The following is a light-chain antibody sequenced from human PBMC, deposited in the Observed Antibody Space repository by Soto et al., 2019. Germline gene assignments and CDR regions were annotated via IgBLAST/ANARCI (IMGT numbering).Light chain of an antibody. CDR1: QNLHSF. Sequence: EIVLTQSPATLSVSPGERVTLSCRASQNLHSFLNWYQQRPGQAPRPLIYDGSKRAAGVLDRISGDGSGTDYTLTISSLEPEDFAVYYCQQRTRWPMTFGQGTRLEI. V-gene: IGKV3-11*01. J-gene: IGKJ5*01. CDR2: DGS. CDR3: QQRTRWPMT.